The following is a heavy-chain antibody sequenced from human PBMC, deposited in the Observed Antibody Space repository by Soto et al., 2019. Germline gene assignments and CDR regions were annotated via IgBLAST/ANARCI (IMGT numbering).Heavy chain of an antibody. CDR3: ARVGSSGWYPTGWYFDL. V-gene: IGHV1-2*04. CDR2: INPNSGDT. CDR1: GYTFTGYY. D-gene: IGHD6-19*01. Sequence: QVQLVQSGAEVKKPGASVKVSCKASGYTFTGYYMHWVRQAPGQGLEWMGWINPNSGDTNYAQKFQGWVTMTRDTSISTAYMELSRLRSDDTAVYYCARVGSSGWYPTGWYFDLWGRGTLVTVSS. J-gene: IGHJ2*01.